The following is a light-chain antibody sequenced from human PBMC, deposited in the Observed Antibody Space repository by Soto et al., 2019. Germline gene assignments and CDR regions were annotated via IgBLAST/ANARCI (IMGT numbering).Light chain of an antibody. CDR3: QQRSNWELT. CDR1: QSVSRY. V-gene: IGKV3-11*01. CDR2: DAS. Sequence: EIVLTQSPATLSLSPGERATLSCRASQSVSRYLAWYQHQPGQAPRLLIYDASNRATGIPARFSGSGSGTDFTLTISSLEPEDFAIYYCQQRSNWELTFGGGTKVEIK. J-gene: IGKJ4*02.